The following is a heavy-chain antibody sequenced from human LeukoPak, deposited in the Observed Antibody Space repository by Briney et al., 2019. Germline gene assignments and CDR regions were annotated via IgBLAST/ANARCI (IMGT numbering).Heavy chain of an antibody. CDR3: ARDHSRGAYNWFDP. CDR1: GGTFSSYA. J-gene: IGHJ5*02. Sequence: GASVKVSRKASGGTFSSYAISWVRQAPGQGLEWMGGIIPIFGTANYAQKFQGRVTITTDESTSTAYMELSSLRSEDTAVYYCARDHSRGAYNWFDPWGQGTLATVSS. D-gene: IGHD2-15*01. CDR2: IIPIFGTA. V-gene: IGHV1-69*05.